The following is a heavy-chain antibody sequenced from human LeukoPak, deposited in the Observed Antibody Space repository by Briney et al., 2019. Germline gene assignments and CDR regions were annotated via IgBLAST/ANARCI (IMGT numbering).Heavy chain of an antibody. CDR1: GFTVSSNY. V-gene: IGHV3-53*01. D-gene: IGHD1-14*01. Sequence: GGSLRLSCAASGFTVSSNYMSWVRQAPGKGLEWVSVIYSGGSTYYADSVKGRFTISRDNAKNSLYLQMNSLRAEDTAVYYCARAFRFTGYYFDYWGQGTLVTVSS. J-gene: IGHJ4*02. CDR2: IYSGGST. CDR3: ARAFRFTGYYFDY.